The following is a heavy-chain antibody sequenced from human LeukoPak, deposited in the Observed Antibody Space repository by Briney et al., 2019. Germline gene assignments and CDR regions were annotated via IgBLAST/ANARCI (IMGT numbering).Heavy chain of an antibody. J-gene: IGHJ4*02. D-gene: IGHD2-15*01. CDR1: GGSFSGYY. CDR3: ARFPRRYCSGGSCYIY. Sequence: SETLSLTCAVYGGSFSGYYWSWIRQPPGKGLEWIGEINHSGSTNYNPSLKSRVTISVDTSKNQFSLKLSSVTAADTAVYYCARFPRRYCSGGSCYIYWGQGTLVTVSS. CDR2: INHSGST. V-gene: IGHV4-34*01.